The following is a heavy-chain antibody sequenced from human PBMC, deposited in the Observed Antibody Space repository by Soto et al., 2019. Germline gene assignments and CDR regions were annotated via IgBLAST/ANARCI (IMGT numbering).Heavy chain of an antibody. CDR1: GFTFSSYW. Sequence: GSLRLSCAASGFTFSSYWMSWVRQAPGKGLEWVANIKQDGSEKYYVDSVKGRFTISRDNAKNSLFLQMSSLRAEDTAVYYCAKEGEGRRIGGSLWTSSFRITVAGPDYWGRGTLVTVSS. D-gene: IGHD6-19*01. V-gene: IGHV3-7*01. J-gene: IGHJ4*02. CDR2: IKQDGSEK. CDR3: AKEGEGRRIGGSLWTSSFRITVAGPDY.